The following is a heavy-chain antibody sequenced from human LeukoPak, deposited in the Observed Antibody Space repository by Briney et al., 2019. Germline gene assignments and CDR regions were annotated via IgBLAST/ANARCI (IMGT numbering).Heavy chain of an antibody. V-gene: IGHV3-30-3*01. D-gene: IGHD1-26*01. CDR1: GFTFSSYA. CDR2: ISYDGSNK. Sequence: GGSLRLSCAASGFTFSSYAMHWVRQAPCKGLEWVAVISYDGSNKYYADSVKGRFTISRDNSKNTLYLQMNSLRAEDTAVYYCARDRGSYYAIYYFDYWGQGTRVTVSS. CDR3: ARDRGSYYAIYYFDY. J-gene: IGHJ4*02.